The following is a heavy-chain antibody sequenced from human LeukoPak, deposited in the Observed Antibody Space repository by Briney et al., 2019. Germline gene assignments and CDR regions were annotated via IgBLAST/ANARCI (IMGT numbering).Heavy chain of an antibody. Sequence: PSETLSLTCAVYGGSFSGYYWSWIRQPPGKGLEWIGEINHSGSTNYNPSLKSRVTISVDTSKNQFSLKLSSVTAADTAVYYCARRRYNWTLQGIRFDPWGQGTLVTVSS. D-gene: IGHD1-20*01. V-gene: IGHV4-34*01. CDR3: ARRRYNWTLQGIRFDP. J-gene: IGHJ5*02. CDR1: GGSFSGYY. CDR2: INHSGST.